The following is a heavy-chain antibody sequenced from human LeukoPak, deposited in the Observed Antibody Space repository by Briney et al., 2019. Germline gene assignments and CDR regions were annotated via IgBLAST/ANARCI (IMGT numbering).Heavy chain of an antibody. V-gene: IGHV1-46*01. D-gene: IGHD2-2*02. CDR2: INPSGGST. CDR1: GYTFTGYY. CDR3: ARDPPPSYCSSTSCYSFLFDY. Sequence: ASVKVSCKASGYTFTGYYMHWVRQAPGQGLEWMGIINPSGGSTSYAQKFQGRVTMTRDMSTSTVYMELSSLRSEDTAVYYCARDPPPSYCSSTSCYSFLFDYWGQGTLVTVSS. J-gene: IGHJ4*02.